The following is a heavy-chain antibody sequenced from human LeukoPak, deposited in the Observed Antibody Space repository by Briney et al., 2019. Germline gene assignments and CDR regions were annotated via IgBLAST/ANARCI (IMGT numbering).Heavy chain of an antibody. CDR1: GFTFSSYS. CDR3: ARDSDVDTAVVTVGLAGY. V-gene: IGHV3-21*01. CDR2: ISSSSSYI. Sequence: SGGSLRLSCAASGFTFSSYSMNWVRQAPGKGLEWVSSISSSSSYIYYADSVKGRFTISRDNAKNSLYLQMNSLRAEDTAVYYCARDSDVDTAVVTVGLAGYRGQGTLVTVSS. J-gene: IGHJ4*02. D-gene: IGHD5-18*01.